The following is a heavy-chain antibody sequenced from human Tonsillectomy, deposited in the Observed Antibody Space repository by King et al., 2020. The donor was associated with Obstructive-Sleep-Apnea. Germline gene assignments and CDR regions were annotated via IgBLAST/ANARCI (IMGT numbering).Heavy chain of an antibody. CDR3: AKGSSSWYPDYFDY. D-gene: IGHD6-13*01. CDR1: GGSFSDYY. Sequence: VQLQQWGAGLLKPSETLSLTCAVYGGSFSDYYWSWIRQPPGKGLEWIGEINHSGNTNYNPSLKSRVTISGDTSKNQFSLTLSSVTAPDTAMYYCAKGSSSWYPDYFDYWGQGTLVTVSS. CDR2: INHSGNT. J-gene: IGHJ4*02. V-gene: IGHV4-34*01.